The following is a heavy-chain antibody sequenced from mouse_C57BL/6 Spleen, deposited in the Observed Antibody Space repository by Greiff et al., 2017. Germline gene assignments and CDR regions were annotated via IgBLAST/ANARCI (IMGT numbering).Heavy chain of an antibody. CDR3: ARSYDYDEGRFAY. Sequence: VQLQQPGPELVKPGASVKMSCKASGYTFTDYYMNWVKQSHGKGLEWIGVINPYNGGTNYNQKFKGKATLTVDKSSSTAYMELNSLTSEDSAVYYCARSYDYDEGRFAYWGQGTLVTVSA. D-gene: IGHD2-4*01. V-gene: IGHV1-19*01. CDR1: GYTFTDYY. CDR2: INPYNGGT. J-gene: IGHJ3*01.